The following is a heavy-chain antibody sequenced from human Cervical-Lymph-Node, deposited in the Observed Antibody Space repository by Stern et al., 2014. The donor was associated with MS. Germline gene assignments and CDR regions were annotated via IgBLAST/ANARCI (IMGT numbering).Heavy chain of an antibody. CDR3: TRDRGTMGTTTGDY. Sequence: VQLVESGAEVKKPGASVKVSCKASGFNFSNYGLSWVRQAPGQGLEWMGWISVYNGNIDFAQKFQGRLTMTTDTSTSTVYMELRSLRSDDTAVYYCTRDRGTMGTTTGDYWGQGTLVSVSS. CDR2: ISVYNGNI. J-gene: IGHJ4*02. D-gene: IGHD1-26*01. CDR1: GFNFSNYG. V-gene: IGHV1-18*01.